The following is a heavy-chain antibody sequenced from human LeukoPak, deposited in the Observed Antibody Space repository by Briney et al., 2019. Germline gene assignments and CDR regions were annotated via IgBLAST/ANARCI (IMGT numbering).Heavy chain of an antibody. V-gene: IGHV4-59*01. Sequence: SETLSLTCTVSGGSISSYYWSWIRQPPGKGLEWIGYIYYSGSTNYNPSLKSRVTISVDTSKNQSSLKLSSVTAADTAVYYCARVSYSSGWYLDYWGQGTLVTVSS. CDR3: ARVSYSSGWYLDY. D-gene: IGHD6-19*01. J-gene: IGHJ4*02. CDR1: GGSISSYY. CDR2: IYYSGST.